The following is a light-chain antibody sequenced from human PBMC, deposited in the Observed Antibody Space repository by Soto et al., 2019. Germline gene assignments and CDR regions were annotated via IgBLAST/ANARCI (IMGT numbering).Light chain of an antibody. V-gene: IGKV3-20*01. CDR2: DAS. CDR3: QQYGSSPWT. J-gene: IGKJ1*01. CDR1: QSVSSNY. Sequence: EIVSTQSPDTLSLSPGERATLSCRASQSVSSNYLAWYQQKPGQAPRLLIYDASSRATGIPDRFSGSGSGTDFTLTISRLEPEDFAVYFCQQYGSSPWTFGQGTKVEIK.